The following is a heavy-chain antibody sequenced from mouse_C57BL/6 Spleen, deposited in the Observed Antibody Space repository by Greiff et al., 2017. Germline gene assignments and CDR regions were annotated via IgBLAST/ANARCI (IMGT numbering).Heavy chain of an antibody. V-gene: IGHV1-61*01. J-gene: IGHJ2*01. CDR2: IYPSDSAN. Sequence: QVQPQQPGAELVRPGSSVKLSCKASGYTFTSYWMDWVKQRPGQGLEWIGNIYPSDSANHYNQTFKDKATFTVDKSSSTAYMQLSSLTSEDSAVYYWASSKEYDGYDEDYFDYWGQGTTLTVSS. CDR3: ASSKEYDGYDEDYFDY. CDR1: GYTFTSYW. D-gene: IGHD2-3*01.